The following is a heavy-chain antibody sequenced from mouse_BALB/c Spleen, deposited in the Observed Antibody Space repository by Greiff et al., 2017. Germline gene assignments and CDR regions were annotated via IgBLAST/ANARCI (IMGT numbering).Heavy chain of an antibody. Sequence: VQLKESGGDLVKPGGSLKLSCAASGFTFSSYGMSWVRQTPDKRLEWVATISSGGIYTYYPDSVKGRFTISRDNAKNTLYLQMSSLRSEDTAMYYCARDYGNDYYAMDYWGQGTSVTVSS. CDR3: ARDYGNDYYAMDY. V-gene: IGHV5-6*01. J-gene: IGHJ4*01. CDR1: GFTFSSYG. CDR2: ISSGGIYT. D-gene: IGHD2-1*01.